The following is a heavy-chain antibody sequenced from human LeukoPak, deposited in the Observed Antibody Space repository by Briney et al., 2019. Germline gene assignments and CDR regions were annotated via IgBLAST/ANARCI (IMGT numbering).Heavy chain of an antibody. Sequence: PSETLSLTCTVSGGSISSSSYYWGWIRQPPGKGLEWIGSIYYSGSTYYNPSLKSRVTISVDTSKNQFSLKLSSVTAADTAVYYCARGKWLQIWGQGTLVTVSS. D-gene: IGHD5-12*01. J-gene: IGHJ4*02. CDR2: IYYSGST. CDR1: GGSISSSSYY. CDR3: ARGKWLQI. V-gene: IGHV4-39*01.